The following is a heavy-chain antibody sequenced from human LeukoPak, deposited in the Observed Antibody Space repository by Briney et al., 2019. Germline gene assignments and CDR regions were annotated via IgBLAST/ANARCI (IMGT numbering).Heavy chain of an antibody. CDR3: ARIPSRIAAVDY. J-gene: IGHJ4*02. D-gene: IGHD6-13*01. Sequence: PSETLSLTCAVYGGSFSGYYWSWIRQPPGKGLEWIGEINHSGSTNYNPSLKSRVTISVDTSKNQFSLKLSSVTAADTAVYYCARIPSRIAAVDYWGQGTLVTVSS. CDR1: GGSFSGYY. CDR2: INHSGST. V-gene: IGHV4-34*01.